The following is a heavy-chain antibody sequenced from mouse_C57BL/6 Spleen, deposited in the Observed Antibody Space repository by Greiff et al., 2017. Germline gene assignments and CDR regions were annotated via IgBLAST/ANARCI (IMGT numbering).Heavy chain of an antibody. D-gene: IGHD4-1*01. CDR1: GFTFSDYG. J-gene: IGHJ4*01. Sequence: DVKLVESGGGLVKPGGSLKLSCAASGFTFSDYGMHWVRQAPEKGLEWVAYISSGSSTIYYADTVKGRFTISRDNAKNTLFLQMTSLRSEDTAMYYCARQANWAYAMDYWGQGTSVTVSS. CDR3: ARQANWAYAMDY. CDR2: ISSGSSTI. V-gene: IGHV5-17*01.